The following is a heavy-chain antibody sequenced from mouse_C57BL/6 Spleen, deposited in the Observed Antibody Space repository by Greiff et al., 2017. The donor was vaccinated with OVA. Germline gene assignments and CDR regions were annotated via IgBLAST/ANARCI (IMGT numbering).Heavy chain of an antibody. CDR1: GYTFTSYW. CDR2: IYPGSGST. CDR3: ARHWAGYDY. J-gene: IGHJ2*01. D-gene: IGHD4-1*01. Sequence: QVQLQQPGAELVKPGASVKMSCKASGYTFTSYWITWVKQRPGQGLEWIGDIYPGSGSTNYNEKFKSKATLTVDTSSSPAYMQLSILTSEDSAVYYCARHWAGYDYWGQGTTLTVSS. V-gene: IGHV1-55*01.